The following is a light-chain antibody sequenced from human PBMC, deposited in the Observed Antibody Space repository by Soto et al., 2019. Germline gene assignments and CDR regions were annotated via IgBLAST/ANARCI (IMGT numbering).Light chain of an antibody. CDR2: DVS. Sequence: QSVLTQPRSVSESPGQSVTISCTGTSGDVGAYNFVSWYQQHPGKAPKLIIYDVSKRPSGVPDRFSGSKSGNTASLTISGLQADDEADYYCCSYAGSQTWVFGGGTKLTVL. CDR1: SGDVGAYNF. V-gene: IGLV2-11*01. CDR3: CSYAGSQTWV. J-gene: IGLJ3*02.